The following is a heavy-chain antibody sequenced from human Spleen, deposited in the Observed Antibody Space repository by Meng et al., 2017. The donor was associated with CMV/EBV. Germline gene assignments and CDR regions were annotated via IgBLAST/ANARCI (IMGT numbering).Heavy chain of an antibody. J-gene: IGHJ4*01. D-gene: IGHD6-13*01. CDR3: ARGAAAGSSPFRY. CDR1: GFTFSSYW. V-gene: IGHV3-7*01. Sequence: GESLKISCAASGFTFSSYWMSWVRQAQGKGLEWVANIKQDGSEKYYVDSVKGRFTISRDNAEKSLYLHMNSLRVEDTAVYYCARGAAAGSSPFRYWGQGILVTVSS. CDR2: IKQDGSEK.